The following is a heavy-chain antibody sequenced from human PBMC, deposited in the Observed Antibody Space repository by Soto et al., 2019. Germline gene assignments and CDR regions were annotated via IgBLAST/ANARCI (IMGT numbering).Heavy chain of an antibody. CDR2: ISYGGGDK. CDR1: GFTFNGYA. Sequence: PGGSLRLSWAAAGFTFNGYAMHWVRQAPGKGLEWVAVISYGGGDKYYADSVKGRFTISRDNSKNTLYLQMNSLRADDTAVYYCARDRLFDSNTYYYNSGMDVWGQGTTVTVSS. J-gene: IGHJ6*02. D-gene: IGHD3-22*01. CDR3: ARDRLFDSNTYYYNSGMDV. V-gene: IGHV3-30-3*01.